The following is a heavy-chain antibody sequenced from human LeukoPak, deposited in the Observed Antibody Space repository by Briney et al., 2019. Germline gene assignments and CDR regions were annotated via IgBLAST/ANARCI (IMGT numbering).Heavy chain of an antibody. CDR3: ARTGRGVSFDP. CDR1: GGSFSRYY. D-gene: IGHD1-1*01. V-gene: IGHV4-34*01. CDR2: INHSGST. Sequence: PSETLSLTCAVYGGSFSRYYWSWIRRPPGKGLEWIGEINHSGSTNYNPSLKSRVTISVDTSKNQFSLKLSSVTAADTAVYYCARTGRGVSFDPWGQGTLVTVSS. J-gene: IGHJ5*02.